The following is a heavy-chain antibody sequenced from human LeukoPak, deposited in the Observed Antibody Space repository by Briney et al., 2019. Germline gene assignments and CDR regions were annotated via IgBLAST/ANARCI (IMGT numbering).Heavy chain of an antibody. D-gene: IGHD6-19*01. V-gene: IGHV5-51*01. Sequence: GGSLKISCKGSGYSFSSYWIGWVRPIPGKGLEWMGVIYPGDSDTRYSPSFQGKVTISADKSISTAYLQWSSLKASDTAMYYCARRVSVGFDPWGQGTLVTVSS. CDR2: IYPGDSDT. CDR3: ARRVSVGFDP. J-gene: IGHJ5*02. CDR1: GYSFSSYW.